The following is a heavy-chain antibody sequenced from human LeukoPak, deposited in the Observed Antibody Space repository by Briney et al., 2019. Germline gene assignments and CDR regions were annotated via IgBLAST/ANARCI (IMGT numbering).Heavy chain of an antibody. CDR1: GYTFTSYG. CDR3: ARARYYDILTGYSGNWFDP. Sequence: ASVKVSCKASGYTFTSYGISWVRQAPGQGLEWMGWISAYNGNTNYAQKLQGRVTMTTDTSTSTAYMELRSLRSEDTAVYYCARARYYDILTGYSGNWFDPWGQGTLVTVSS. CDR2: ISAYNGNT. V-gene: IGHV1-18*01. D-gene: IGHD3-9*01. J-gene: IGHJ5*02.